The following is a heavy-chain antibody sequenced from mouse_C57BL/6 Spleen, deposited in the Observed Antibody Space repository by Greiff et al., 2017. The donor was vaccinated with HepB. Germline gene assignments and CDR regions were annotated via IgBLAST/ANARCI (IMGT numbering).Heavy chain of an antibody. CDR1: GFTFSDYG. V-gene: IGHV5-15*04. CDR2: ISTLAYSI. D-gene: IGHD2-5*01. CDR3: ARMDYSNYFDY. Sequence: EVKVEESGGGLVQPGGSLKLSCAASGFTFSDYGMAWVRQAPRKGPEWVAFISTLAYSIYYEDTVTGRFTISRENAKNTLYLEMSSLRSEDTAMYYCARMDYSNYFDYWGQGTTLTVSS. J-gene: IGHJ2*01.